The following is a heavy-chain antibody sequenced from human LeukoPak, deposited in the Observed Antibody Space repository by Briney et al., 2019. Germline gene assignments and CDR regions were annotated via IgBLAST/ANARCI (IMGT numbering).Heavy chain of an antibody. Sequence: SETLSLTCTVSGDSISSSRHSWGWIRQPPGKGLEWIGSISYSGSTYYNPSRKTRVTMYVNTSENQFSMKLSSVTAADSTVYYCVRIYCTSTSCYGDSYYGMDVWGQGTTVTVSS. CDR2: ISYSGST. V-gene: IGHV4-39*01. J-gene: IGHJ6*02. D-gene: IGHD2-2*01. CDR1: GDSISSSRHS. CDR3: VRIYCTSTSCYGDSYYGMDV.